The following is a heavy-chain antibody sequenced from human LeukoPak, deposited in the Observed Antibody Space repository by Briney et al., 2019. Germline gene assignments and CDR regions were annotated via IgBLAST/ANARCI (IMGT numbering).Heavy chain of an antibody. CDR1: GFSLSTSGVG. CDR2: IYWDDDK. V-gene: IGHV2-5*02. D-gene: IGHD1-26*01. Sequence: SGPTLVNPTEALTLTCSFSGFSLSTSGVGVGWIRQPPGKALEWLALIYWDDDKRYSPSLKSRLTITKDTSKNQVVLRLTNMDPVDTATYYCAHRLSNVGALHFQHWGQGTLVTVSS. J-gene: IGHJ1*01. CDR3: AHRLSNVGALHFQH.